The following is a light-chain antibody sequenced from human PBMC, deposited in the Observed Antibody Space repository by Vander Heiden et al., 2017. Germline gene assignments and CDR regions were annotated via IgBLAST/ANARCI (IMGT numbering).Light chain of an antibody. CDR1: SEHRTYP. Sequence: QLVLTQSPTASASLGASVKLTCTLSSEHRTYPIAWHQQQPPKGPRYLLRINKDGSHNRGDGIPDRFSGSSSGAERYLTISSIQSEDEADYYCQTWGPGIRVFGGGTKLTVL. CDR3: QTWGPGIRV. V-gene: IGLV4-69*01. CDR2: INKDGSH. J-gene: IGLJ2*01.